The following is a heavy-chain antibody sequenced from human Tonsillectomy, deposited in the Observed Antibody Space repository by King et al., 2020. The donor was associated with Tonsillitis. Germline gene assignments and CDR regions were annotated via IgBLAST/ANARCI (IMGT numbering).Heavy chain of an antibody. V-gene: IGHV1-46*01. J-gene: IGHJ4*02. CDR2: INTSGGST. Sequence: VQLVQSGAEVKKPGASVKVSCKASGYTFTSYYMHWVRQAPGQGLEWMGIINTSGGSTSYAQKVQGRVTMTRDTSTSTVYMELSSLRYEDTAVYYCARGYVDIVATIDYWGQGTLVTVSS. D-gene: IGHD5-12*01. CDR1: GYTFTSYY. CDR3: ARGYVDIVATIDY.